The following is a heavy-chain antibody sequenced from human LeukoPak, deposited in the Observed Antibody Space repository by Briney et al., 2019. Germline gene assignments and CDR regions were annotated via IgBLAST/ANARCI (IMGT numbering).Heavy chain of an antibody. Sequence: SVKVSCKASGGTFSSYAISWVRQAPGQGLEWMGGIIPIFGTANYAQKFQGRVTITADKSTSTAYMELSSLRSEDTAVYYCARGGRDYGGNFGGYWGQGTLVTVSS. D-gene: IGHD4-23*01. CDR3: ARGGRDYGGNFGGY. V-gene: IGHV1-69*06. J-gene: IGHJ4*02. CDR2: IIPIFGTA. CDR1: GGTFSSYA.